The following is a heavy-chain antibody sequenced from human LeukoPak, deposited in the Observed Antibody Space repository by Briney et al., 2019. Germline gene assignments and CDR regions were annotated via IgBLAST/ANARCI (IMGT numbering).Heavy chain of an antibody. Sequence: SETLSLTCTVSGGSISSYYWSWIRQPPGKGLEGIGCIYYTGSTNYNPSLKSRVTISVDTSENQFSLKLSSVTAADTAVYYCATGRAYSSVDYWGQGTLVTVSS. CDR1: GGSISSYY. V-gene: IGHV4-59*01. CDR3: ATGRAYSSVDY. D-gene: IGHD6-19*01. J-gene: IGHJ4*02. CDR2: IYYTGST.